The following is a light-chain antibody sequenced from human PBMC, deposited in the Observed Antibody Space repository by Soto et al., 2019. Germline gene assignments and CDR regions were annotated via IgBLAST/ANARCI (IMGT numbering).Light chain of an antibody. V-gene: IGKV1-33*01. CDR2: DAS. J-gene: IGKJ4*01. Sequence: DIQMTQSPSSLSASVGDRVTITCQASQDISNYLNWYQQKPGKAPKLLIYDASNLETGVPSRFNGSGSGTDFTFTISSLQTEDIATYYCHQYDNLPLFGGGTKVEIK. CDR1: QDISNY. CDR3: HQYDNLPL.